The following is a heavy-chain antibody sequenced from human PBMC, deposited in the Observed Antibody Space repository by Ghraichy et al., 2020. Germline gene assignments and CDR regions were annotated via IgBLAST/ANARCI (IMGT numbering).Heavy chain of an antibody. J-gene: IGHJ4*02. CDR2: ISWNSGRV. CDR3: AKDKSGGYGDPLDY. CDR1: GFTFDDYA. V-gene: IGHV3-9*01. D-gene: IGHD4-17*01. Sequence: GGSLRLSCAASGFTFDDYAMHWVRQAPGKGLEWVSGISWNSGRVGYADSVKGRFTISRDNAKNSLYVQMNSLRAEDTALYYCAKDKSGGYGDPLDYWGQGTLVTVSS.